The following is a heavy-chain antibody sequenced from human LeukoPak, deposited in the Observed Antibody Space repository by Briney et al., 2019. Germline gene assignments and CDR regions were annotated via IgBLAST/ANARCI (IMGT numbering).Heavy chain of an antibody. CDR1: GYTFTGYY. J-gene: IGHJ4*02. CDR3: AREIFGELNFDY. CDR2: INPNSGGT. D-gene: IGHD3-10*01. V-gene: IGHV1-2*02. Sequence: GASVKVSCKASGYTFTGYYMHWVRQAPGQGLEWMGWINPNSGGTNYAQKFQGRVTMTRDTSISTAYMELSRLKSGDTAVYYCAREIFGELNFDYWGQGTLVTVSS.